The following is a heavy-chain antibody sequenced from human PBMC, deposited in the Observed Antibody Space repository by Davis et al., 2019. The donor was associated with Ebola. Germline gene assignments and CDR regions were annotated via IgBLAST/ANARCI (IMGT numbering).Heavy chain of an antibody. D-gene: IGHD3-10*01. CDR1: GGPISSYY. CDR3: ARDSGLGMDV. CDR2: IYYSGST. V-gene: IGHV4-59*01. J-gene: IGHJ6*02. Sequence: SETLSPTCTVPGGPISSYYWSWIRQPPGKGLEWIGYIYYSGSTNYNPSLKSRVTISVDTSKNQFSLNLSSVTAADTAVYYCARDSGLGMDVWGQGTTVTVSS.